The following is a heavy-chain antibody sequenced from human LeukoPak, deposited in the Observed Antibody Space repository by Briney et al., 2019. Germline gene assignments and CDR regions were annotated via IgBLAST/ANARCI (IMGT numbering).Heavy chain of an antibody. V-gene: IGHV3-30-3*01. CDR3: ARDSFGLDY. CDR1: GFTFSRYP. CDR2: ISYDGSNI. D-gene: IGHD3-16*01. J-gene: IGHJ4*02. Sequence: GGSLRLSCAASGFTFSRYPMHWVRQAPGKGLEWVAVISYDGSNIYYTDSVSGRFTISRDNSKNTLYLQMNSLRAEDTAVYYCARDSFGLDYRGQGTRVTVSS.